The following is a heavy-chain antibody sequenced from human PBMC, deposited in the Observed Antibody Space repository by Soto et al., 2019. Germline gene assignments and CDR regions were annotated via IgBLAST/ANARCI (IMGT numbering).Heavy chain of an antibody. J-gene: IGHJ6*02. Sequence: PGGSLRLSCSGSGFAFSSYTMNWVRKASGRGLEWVSFMSGRGTTTYYADSVKGRLTISRENAKNSLYLQVNSLRDEDTAIYYSARLGFCSVSSCNYYYSYYGIDVWGPGTTVTVSS. CDR1: GFAFSSYT. CDR3: ARLGFCSVSSCNYYYSYYGIDV. V-gene: IGHV3-48*02. D-gene: IGHD2-15*01. CDR2: MSGRGTTT.